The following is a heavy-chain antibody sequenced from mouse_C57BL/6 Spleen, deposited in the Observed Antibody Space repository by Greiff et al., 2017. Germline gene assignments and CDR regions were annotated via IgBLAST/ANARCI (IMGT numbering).Heavy chain of an antibody. J-gene: IGHJ1*03. CDR1: GYSITSDY. Sequence: EVKLMESGPGLAKPSQTLSLTCSVTGYSITSDYWNWIRKFPGNKLEYMGYISYSGSTYYNPSLNSRISITRDTSKNQYYLQLNSVTTEDTATYYCARYPFYYGSSNWYFDVWGTGTTVTVSS. V-gene: IGHV3-8*01. CDR2: ISYSGST. CDR3: ARYPFYYGSSNWYFDV. D-gene: IGHD1-1*01.